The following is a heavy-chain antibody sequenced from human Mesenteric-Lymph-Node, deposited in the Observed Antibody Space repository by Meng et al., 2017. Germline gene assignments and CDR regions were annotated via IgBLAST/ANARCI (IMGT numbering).Heavy chain of an antibody. D-gene: IGHD5-24*01. V-gene: IGHV4-61*01. J-gene: IGHJ6*02. CDR3: ARGDGGWRGAYYYYYGMDV. Sequence: GSLRLSCTVSGGSVSSGSYYWSWIRQPPGKGLEWIGYIYYSGSTNYNPSLKSRVTISVDTSKNQFSLKLSSVTAADTAVYYCARGDGGWRGAYYYYYGMDVWGQGTTVTVSS. CDR2: IYYSGST. CDR1: GGSVSSGSYY.